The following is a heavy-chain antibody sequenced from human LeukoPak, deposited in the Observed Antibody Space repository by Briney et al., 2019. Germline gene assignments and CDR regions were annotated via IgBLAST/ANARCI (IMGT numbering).Heavy chain of an antibody. D-gene: IGHD3-10*01. Sequence: PGGSLRLSCAASGFTFSNYEMNWVRQAPGKGLEWVSYITSSGGTIYYADSVKGRFTIPRGNAKNSLYLQMHSLRAEDTAVYYCASRPPPSRGPYDYWGQGTLVTVSS. V-gene: IGHV3-48*03. CDR2: ITSSGGTI. CDR3: ASRPPPSRGPYDY. J-gene: IGHJ4*02. CDR1: GFTFSNYE.